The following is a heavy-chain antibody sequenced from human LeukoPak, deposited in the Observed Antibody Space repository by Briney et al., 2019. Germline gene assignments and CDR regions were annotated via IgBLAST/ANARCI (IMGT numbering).Heavy chain of an antibody. Sequence: GGSLRLSCAASGLTFSSHWMHWVRQAPGKGLEWVSGISWNSGSIGYADSVKGRFTISRDNAKNSLYLQMNSLRAEDTALYYCAKDMGAAAGTGYYYGMDVWGQGTTVTVSS. J-gene: IGHJ6*02. D-gene: IGHD6-13*01. CDR1: GLTFSSHW. CDR3: AKDMGAAAGTGYYYGMDV. V-gene: IGHV3-9*01. CDR2: ISWNSGSI.